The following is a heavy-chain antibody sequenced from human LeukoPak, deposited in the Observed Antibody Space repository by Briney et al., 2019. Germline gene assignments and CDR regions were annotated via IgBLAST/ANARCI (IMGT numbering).Heavy chain of an antibody. D-gene: IGHD3-9*01. V-gene: IGHV1-2*02. CDR2: VDPRSGIT. CDR1: GYTFTDYY. J-gene: IGHJ4*02. CDR3: ATDNYGMLDY. Sequence: GASVKVSCRASGYTFTDYYIHWVRRAPGQGLEWMGWVDPRSGITKCTQKFQGRVTMTRGTSINTVYVDLGGLTFDDTAVYYCATDNYGMLDYWGQGTLVTVSS.